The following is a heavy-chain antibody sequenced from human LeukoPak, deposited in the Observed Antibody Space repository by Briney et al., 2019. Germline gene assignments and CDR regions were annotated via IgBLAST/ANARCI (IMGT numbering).Heavy chain of an antibody. V-gene: IGHV1-2*02. CDR2: INPNSGGT. D-gene: IGHD3-9*01. Sequence: GASVKVSCKASGYTFTGYYMRWVRQAPGQGLEWMGWINPNSGGTNYAQKFQGRVTMTRDTSISTAYMELSRLRSDDTAVYYCARGGLRYFDWLSTVPFDYWGQGTLVTVSS. CDR3: ARGGLRYFDWLSTVPFDY. J-gene: IGHJ4*02. CDR1: GYTFTGYY.